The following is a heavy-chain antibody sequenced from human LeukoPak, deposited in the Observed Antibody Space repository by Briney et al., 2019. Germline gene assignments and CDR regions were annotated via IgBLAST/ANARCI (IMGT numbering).Heavy chain of an antibody. CDR1: GFTFSSYG. CDR3: AKDRDIVVVPGGTGQGLDY. V-gene: IGHV3-30*18. Sequence: PGGTLRLSCAAYGFTFSSYGMQWDRQAPGKGLEGVAVISYDGSNKYYPNPVKGGFANCRENSENTLYLKMNSLRAEETSVYYCAKDRDIVVVPGGTGQGLDYWGQGTLVTVSS. D-gene: IGHD2-2*01. J-gene: IGHJ4*02. CDR2: ISYDGSNK.